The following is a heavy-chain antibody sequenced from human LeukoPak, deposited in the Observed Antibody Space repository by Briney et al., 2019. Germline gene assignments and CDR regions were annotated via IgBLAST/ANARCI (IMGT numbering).Heavy chain of an antibody. V-gene: IGHV3-23*01. CDR3: ARAPVTSCRGAFCYPFDY. J-gene: IGHJ4*02. Sequence: GGSLRLSCAASGSTFSSYSMSWVRQGPGKGLEWVAATSSSDPGTYHADSVRGRFTISRDNSKNTLYLQMNRLRVEDAAVYYCARAPVTSCRGAFCYPFDYWGQGTLVTVSS. CDR2: TSSSDPGT. D-gene: IGHD2-15*01. CDR1: GSTFSSYS.